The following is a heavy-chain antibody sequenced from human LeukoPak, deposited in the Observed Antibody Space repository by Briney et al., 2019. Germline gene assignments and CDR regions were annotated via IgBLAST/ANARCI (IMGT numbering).Heavy chain of an antibody. CDR2: IYYSGST. CDR3: ARDIPIDY. Sequence: SETLSLTCTVSGGSISSYYWSWIRQPPGKGLEWIGYIYYSGSTNYNPSLKSRVTISVDTSKNQFSLKLSSVTAADTAVYYCARDIPIDYWGQGTLVTVSS. V-gene: IGHV4-59*12. J-gene: IGHJ4*02. CDR1: GGSISSYY.